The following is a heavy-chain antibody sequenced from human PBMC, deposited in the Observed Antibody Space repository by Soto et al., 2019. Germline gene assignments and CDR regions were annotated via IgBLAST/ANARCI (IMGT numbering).Heavy chain of an antibody. J-gene: IGHJ5*02. CDR1: GGSISSSSYY. CDR3: ARLGAYYQSLDPWGPGAASSNWFGP. CDR2: IYYSGST. D-gene: IGHD2-21*01. Sequence: SETLSLTCTVSGGSISSSSYYWGWIRQPPGKGLEWIGSIYYSGSTYYNPSLKSRVTISVDTSKNQLSLKLTSVTAADTAVYYCARLGAYYQSLDPWGPGAASSNWFGPWGQGSLVTLFS. V-gene: IGHV4-39*01.